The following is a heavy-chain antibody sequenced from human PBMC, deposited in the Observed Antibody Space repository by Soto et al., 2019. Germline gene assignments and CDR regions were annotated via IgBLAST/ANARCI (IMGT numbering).Heavy chain of an antibody. CDR2: ISSSSSYT. D-gene: IGHD2-2*01. Sequence: GGPLRLSCAASGFTFSDYYMIWIRQAPGKGLEWVSYISSSSSYTNYADSVKGRFTISRDNAKNSLYLQMNSLRAEDTAVYYCARGSRQYQLLQPIYFDYWGQGTLVTVSS. J-gene: IGHJ4*02. CDR3: ARGSRQYQLLQPIYFDY. CDR1: GFTFSDYY. V-gene: IGHV3-11*05.